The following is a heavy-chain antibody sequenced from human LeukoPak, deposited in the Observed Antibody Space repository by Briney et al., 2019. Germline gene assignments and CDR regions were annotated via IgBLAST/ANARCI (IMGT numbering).Heavy chain of an antibody. D-gene: IGHD1-26*01. Sequence: ASVKVSCKASGYTFTSYYMHWVRQAPGQGLEWMGIINPSGGSTSYAQKFQGRVTMTRDTSTSTVYMELSSLRSEDTAVYYCARDRYSGSYYSHAFGIWGQGTMVTVSS. J-gene: IGHJ3*02. V-gene: IGHV1-46*01. CDR3: ARDRYSGSYYSHAFGI. CDR1: GYTFTSYY. CDR2: INPSGGST.